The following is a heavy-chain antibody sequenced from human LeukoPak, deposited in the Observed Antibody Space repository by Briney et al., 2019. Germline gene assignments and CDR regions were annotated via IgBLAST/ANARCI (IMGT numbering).Heavy chain of an antibody. CDR1: GFTFSSYA. J-gene: IGHJ3*02. CDR2: ISGSGGST. Sequence: GGSLRLSCAASGFTFSSYAMSWVRQAPGKGLEWVSAISGSGGSTYYADSAKGRFTISRDNSKNTLYLQMNSLRAEDTAVYYCAAPYYYGSGSYYNGDAFDIWGQGTMVTVSS. D-gene: IGHD3-10*01. CDR3: AAPYYYGSGSYYNGDAFDI. V-gene: IGHV3-23*01.